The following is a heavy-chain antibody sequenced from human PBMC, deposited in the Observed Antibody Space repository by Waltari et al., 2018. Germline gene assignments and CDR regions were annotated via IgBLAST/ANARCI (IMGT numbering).Heavy chain of an antibody. CDR1: GFTFSSYW. J-gene: IGHJ4*02. D-gene: IGHD6-13*01. V-gene: IGHV3-7*01. CDR3: ARVGMRAAAGYFDY. CDR2: IKQDGSEK. Sequence: EVQLVESGGGLVQPGGSLRLSCAASGFTFSSYWMSWVRQAPGKGLEWVGNIKQDGSEKYYCDSVKCRFTISRDNAKNSLYLQMNSLRAEDTAVYYGARVGMRAAAGYFDYWGQGTLVTVSS.